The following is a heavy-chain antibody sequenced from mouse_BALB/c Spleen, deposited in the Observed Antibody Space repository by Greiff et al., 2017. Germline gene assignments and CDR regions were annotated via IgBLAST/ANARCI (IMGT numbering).Heavy chain of an antibody. D-gene: IGHD4-1*01. CDR1: GYAFTNYL. CDR3: ATAGREGFAY. Sequence: VQLQQSGAELVRPGTSVKVSCKASGYAFTNYLIEWVKQRPGQGLEWIGVINPGSGGTNYNEKFKGKATLTADKSSSTAYMQLSSLTSDDSAVYFCATAGREGFAYWGQGTLVTVSA. J-gene: IGHJ3*01. V-gene: IGHV1-54*01. CDR2: INPGSGGT.